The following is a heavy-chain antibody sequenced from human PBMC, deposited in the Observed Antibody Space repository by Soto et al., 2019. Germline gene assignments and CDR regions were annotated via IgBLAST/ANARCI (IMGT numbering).Heavy chain of an antibody. CDR3: ATGVNSYFDY. CDR1: GYTLTDNY. D-gene: IGHD2-21*01. J-gene: IGHJ4*02. CDR2: IDPEDGGT. V-gene: IGHV1-69-2*01. Sequence: EVQLLQSGAEVKKPGATVKISCKVSGYTLTDNYMHWVQQAHGKWLAWRGLIDPEDGGTIYAENFQGRVTIEVDTYIDTAYMEVSSLRSEDTAGYYCATGVNSYFDYWGQGTLVTGSS.